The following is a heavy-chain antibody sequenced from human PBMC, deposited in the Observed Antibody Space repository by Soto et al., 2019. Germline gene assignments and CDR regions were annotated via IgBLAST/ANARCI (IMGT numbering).Heavy chain of an antibody. V-gene: IGHV1-3*04. J-gene: IGHJ4*01. D-gene: IGHD3-3*01. CDR2: INTANGNT. CDR3: AREWAAVDYFDF. CDR1: GYTFSSYP. Sequence: ASVKVSCKASGYTFSSYPMHWVLQAPGQRLEWMGWINTANGNTKYSQKFQGRVTITRDTSTSTVYMELSSLRSEDTAVYYCAREWAAVDYFDFWGQGTLVTVSS.